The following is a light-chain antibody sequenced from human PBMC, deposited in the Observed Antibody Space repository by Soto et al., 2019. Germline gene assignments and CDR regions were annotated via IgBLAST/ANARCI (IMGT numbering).Light chain of an antibody. CDR1: QNVTSTY. V-gene: IGKV3-20*01. CDR2: AAF. Sequence: VLTQSPGTLSLSPGERASLSCRASQNVTSTYLAWYQQRPGQPPRLLIYAAFSRATGVPDRFSASGSGTDFTLKISRVEAEDVGVYYCMQALQTPWTFGQGTKVDIK. CDR3: MQALQTPWT. J-gene: IGKJ1*01.